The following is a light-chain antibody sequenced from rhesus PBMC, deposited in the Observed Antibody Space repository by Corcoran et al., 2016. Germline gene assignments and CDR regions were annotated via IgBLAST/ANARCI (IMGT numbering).Light chain of an antibody. V-gene: IGKV3-40*03. CDR1: ESVGSY. CDR3: QQYNDLLPT. CDR2: SAY. J-gene: IGKJ4*01. Sequence: EIVMTQSPATLSLSPGETATLSCRASESVGSYLAWYQQKPGPAPRPLVHSAYFRATGIPDRFSGSGSRTEFTLTISSLEPEDVGVYHCQQYNDLLPTFGGGTKVELK.